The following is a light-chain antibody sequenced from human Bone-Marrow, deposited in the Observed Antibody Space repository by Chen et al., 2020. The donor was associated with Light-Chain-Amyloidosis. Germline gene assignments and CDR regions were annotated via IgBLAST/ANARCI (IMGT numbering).Light chain of an antibody. CDR2: DDS. V-gene: IGLV3-21*02. CDR1: NIGSTS. J-gene: IGLJ3*02. CDR3: QVWDRSSDRPV. Sequence: SYVLTQPSSVSVAPGQTATIACGGNNIGSTSVHWYQQTPGQAPLLVVYDDSDRPSGIPERLSRSKSANTATLTFSRVEAGDEADYYCQVWDRSSDRPVFGGGTKLTVL.